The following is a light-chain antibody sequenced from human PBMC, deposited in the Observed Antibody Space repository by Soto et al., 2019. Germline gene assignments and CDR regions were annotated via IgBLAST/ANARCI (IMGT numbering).Light chain of an antibody. CDR3: QQYNDWPLT. CDR1: QSVMSN. CDR2: GAF. V-gene: IGKV3-15*01. J-gene: IGKJ1*01. Sequence: EIVMTQSPVTLSVSPGERATLSCRASQSVMSNLAWYQHKPGQAPNLLIYGAFTRATGIPARFSGTGSGTEFTLTISSLQSEDFALYYCQQYNDWPLTFGQGTKVDI.